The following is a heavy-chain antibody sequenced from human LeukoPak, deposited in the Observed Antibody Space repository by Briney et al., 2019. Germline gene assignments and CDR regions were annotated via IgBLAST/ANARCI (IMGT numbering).Heavy chain of an antibody. J-gene: IGHJ4*02. D-gene: IGHD6-19*01. V-gene: IGHV3-43*02. CDR1: GFMFHDYA. CDR3: ARESESSGWYDY. CDR2: ISGDGGST. Sequence: GGSLRLSCAGPGFMFHDYAIHWVRQAAGKGLEWVSLISGDGGSTFYADSVKGRFTISRDNSKNSLYLQMNSLRSDDTPLYYCARESESSGWYDYWGQGTLVTVSS.